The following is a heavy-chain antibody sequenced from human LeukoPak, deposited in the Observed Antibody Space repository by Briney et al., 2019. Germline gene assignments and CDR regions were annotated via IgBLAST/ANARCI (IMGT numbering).Heavy chain of an antibody. CDR3: ARDLSAAFDF. D-gene: IGHD6-19*01. CDR1: GFPFSSYG. J-gene: IGHJ4*02. V-gene: IGHV3-33*05. CDR2: LVYDERS. Sequence: PGRTLRLSCAASGFPFSSYGMHWVRQAPGKGLEWVARLVYDERSDYANSVKGRFSISRDNSKNTLFLDMSDLRVEDTAVYYCARDLSAAFDFWGQGVLVTVSP.